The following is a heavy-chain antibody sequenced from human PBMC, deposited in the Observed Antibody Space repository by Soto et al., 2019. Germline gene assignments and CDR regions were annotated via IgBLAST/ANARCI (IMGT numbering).Heavy chain of an antibody. J-gene: IGHJ4*02. CDR3: ARWARYSSETDY. Sequence: ASVKVSCKASGYTFTSYCISWVRQAPGQGLEWMGWIGAYNGNTNYAQKLQGRVPMTTDTSTSTAYMELRSLRSDDTAVYYCARWARYSSETDYRGQGTLVTVSS. D-gene: IGHD6-25*01. CDR2: IGAYNGNT. V-gene: IGHV1-18*04. CDR1: GYTFTSYC.